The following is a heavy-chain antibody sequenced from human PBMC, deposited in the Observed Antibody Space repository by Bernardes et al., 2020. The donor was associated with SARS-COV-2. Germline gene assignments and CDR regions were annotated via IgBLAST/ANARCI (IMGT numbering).Heavy chain of an antibody. D-gene: IGHD2-8*01. CDR1: GVPVSSGNYY. V-gene: IGHV4-61*01. Sequence: SETLSLTCAVSGVPVSSGNYYWSWIRQPPGKGLEWIGYVYFSGSTNYNPSLKSRLTISVDTSKNQFSLKLNSVTAADTAVYFCARVYANFPYFDYWGQGTLVTVSS. CDR2: VYFSGST. CDR3: ARVYANFPYFDY. J-gene: IGHJ4*02.